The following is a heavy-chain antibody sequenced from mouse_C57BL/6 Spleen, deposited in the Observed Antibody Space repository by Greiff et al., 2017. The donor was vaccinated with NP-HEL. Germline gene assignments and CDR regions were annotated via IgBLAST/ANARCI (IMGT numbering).Heavy chain of an antibody. V-gene: IGHV3-6*01. Sequence: EVKLQESGPGLVKPSQSLSLTCSVTGYSITSGYYWNWIRQFPGNKVEWMGYISYDGSNNYNPSLKNRISITRDTSKNQFFLKLNSVTTEDTATYYCANQLPLRYFDVWGTGTTVTVSS. CDR2: ISYDGSN. D-gene: IGHD4-1*02. CDR3: ANQLPLRYFDV. CDR1: GYSITSGYY. J-gene: IGHJ1*03.